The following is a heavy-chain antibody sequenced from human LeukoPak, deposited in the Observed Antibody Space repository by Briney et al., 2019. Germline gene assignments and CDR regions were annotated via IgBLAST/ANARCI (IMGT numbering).Heavy chain of an antibody. CDR3: AKDGIPPYYYYGMDV. D-gene: IGHD1-26*01. V-gene: IGHV3-23*01. Sequence: GGSLRLSSAASGFTFSSYAMSWVRQAPGKGLEWVSAISGSGGSTYYADSVKGRFTISRDNSKNTLYLQMNSLRAEDTAVYYCAKDGIPPYYYYGMDVWGQGTTVTVSS. CDR1: GFTFSSYA. CDR2: ISGSGGST. J-gene: IGHJ6*02.